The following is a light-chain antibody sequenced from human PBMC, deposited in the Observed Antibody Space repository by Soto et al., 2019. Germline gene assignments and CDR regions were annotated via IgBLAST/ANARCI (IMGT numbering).Light chain of an antibody. V-gene: IGKV1-5*03. Sequence: DIQMTQTLSPVSACGGDRVTITCRDSQSIRHWLAWYQQRPGKAPKLLIYTASTLDTGVPSRFSGSGYGTEFTLTISSLQPDDFATYYCQESSTFGGGTKV. J-gene: IGKJ4*01. CDR1: QSIRHW. CDR3: QESST. CDR2: TAS.